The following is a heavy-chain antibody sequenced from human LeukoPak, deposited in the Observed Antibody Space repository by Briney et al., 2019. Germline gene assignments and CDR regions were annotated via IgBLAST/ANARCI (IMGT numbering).Heavy chain of an antibody. V-gene: IGHV4-34*01. J-gene: IGHJ4*02. D-gene: IGHD6-13*01. CDR2: INRSGST. CDR1: GGSSSGYY. CDR3: ASGSNSSSWFDY. Sequence: SETLSLTCAVYGGSSSGYYWSWIRQPPGKGLEWIGEINRSGSTNYNPSLKSRVTISVDTSKNQFSLKLSSVTAADTAVYYCASGSNSSSWFDYWGQGTLVTVSS.